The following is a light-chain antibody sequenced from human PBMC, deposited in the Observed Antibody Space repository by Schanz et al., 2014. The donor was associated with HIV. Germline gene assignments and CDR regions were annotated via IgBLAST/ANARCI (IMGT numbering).Light chain of an antibody. Sequence: QSVLTQPPSVSGAPGQRVTMSCTGSSSNIGAGYDVHWYQQVPGTAPKLLIYGNNNRPSGVPDRFSGSKSGTSASLAITGLQAEDEADYYCLSYDNTLSGSRIFGGGTKVTVL. CDR1: SSNIGAGYD. CDR2: GNN. CDR3: LSYDNTLSGSRI. V-gene: IGLV1-40*01. J-gene: IGLJ2*01.